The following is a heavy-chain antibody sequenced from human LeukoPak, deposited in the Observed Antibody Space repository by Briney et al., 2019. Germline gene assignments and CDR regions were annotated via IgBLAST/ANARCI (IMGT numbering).Heavy chain of an antibody. D-gene: IGHD2-2*01. J-gene: IGHJ4*02. CDR3: ARRDCTSTTCYAGSYYFDY. CDR1: GGSISSSSYY. Sequence: SETLSFTCSVFGGSISSSSYYWGWIHQPPGKGLEWIGSIYYSGSSYYNPSLKSRVTISVDTSKNQFSLKLTSVTAADTAVYYCARRDCTSTTCYAGSYYFDYWGQGTLVTVSS. V-gene: IGHV4-39*01. CDR2: IYYSGSS.